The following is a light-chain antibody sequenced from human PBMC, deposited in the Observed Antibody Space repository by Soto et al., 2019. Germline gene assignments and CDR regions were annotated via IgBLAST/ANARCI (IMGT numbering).Light chain of an antibody. CDR3: QQRSHLFT. J-gene: IGKJ3*01. V-gene: IGKV3-11*01. Sequence: EIVLTQSPATLSLSPGERATLSCRASQSLSNFLAWYQQKPGQATRLLIYDASNRATGIPVRFSGSGSGTDFALTISSLEPEDFAVYCCQQRSHLFTFGPGTTVEIK. CDR2: DAS. CDR1: QSLSNF.